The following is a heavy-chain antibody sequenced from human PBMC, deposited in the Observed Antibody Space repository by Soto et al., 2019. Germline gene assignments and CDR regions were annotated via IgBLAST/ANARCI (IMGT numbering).Heavy chain of an antibody. D-gene: IGHD3-3*01. Sequence: LRLSCGASGFTFSVYAMTWVRQAPGKGLEWVSAISGNGGSTYYADSVKGRFTISRDNSKSTMHMQMNSLRVEDTAVYYCARDNTYHSWSAYWSHSYYYHGMDVSRQANTLTVTS. J-gene: IGHJ6*02. CDR1: GFTFSVYA. CDR3: ARDNTYHSWSAYWSHSYYYHGMDV. CDR2: ISGNGGST. V-gene: IGHV3-23*01.